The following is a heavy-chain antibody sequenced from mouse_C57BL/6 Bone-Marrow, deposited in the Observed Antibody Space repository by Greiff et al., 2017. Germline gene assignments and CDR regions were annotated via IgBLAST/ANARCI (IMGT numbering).Heavy chain of an antibody. CDR3: ARHSCGYYDFDY. D-gene: IGHD2-3*01. CDR2: ISNGGGST. J-gene: IGHJ2*01. CDR1: GFTFSDYY. Sequence: DVMLVESGGGLVQPGGSLKLSCAASGFTFSDYYMYWVRQTPEKRLEWVAYISNGGGSTYYPDTVKGRFTISRDNAKNTLYLQMSRLKSEDTAMYYCARHSCGYYDFDYWGKGTTLTVAS. V-gene: IGHV5-12*01.